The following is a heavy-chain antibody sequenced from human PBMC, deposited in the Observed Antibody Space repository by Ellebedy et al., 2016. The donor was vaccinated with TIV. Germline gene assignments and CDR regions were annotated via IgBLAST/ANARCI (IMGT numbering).Heavy chain of an antibody. V-gene: IGHV3-9*01. J-gene: IGHJ6*02. CDR3: AQDSRGGFFDGMDV. CDR1: GFTFGSYN. D-gene: IGHD3-10*01. Sequence: GGSLRLXCAASGFTFGSYNVHSLRLLAGNGLQPITCVTVNRRTVVYPDSVRGRYTISRDSAQKSLYLQMNSLSVEDTALYYCAQDSRGGFFDGMDVWGQGTTVTVSS. CDR2: VTVNRRTV.